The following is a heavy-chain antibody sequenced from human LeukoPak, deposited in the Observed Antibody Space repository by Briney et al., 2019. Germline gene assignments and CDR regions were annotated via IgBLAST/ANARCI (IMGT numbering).Heavy chain of an antibody. CDR3: ARDTRFGEGSFDY. CDR1: GFIVSSNY. Sequence: GGSLRLSCAASGFIVSSNYMNWVRQAPGKGLEWVSVIYSDGTTYYADSVKGRFTISRDNSKNTVYLRMNSLRAEDTAVYYCARDTRFGEGSFDYWGQGTLVTVSS. CDR2: IYSDGTT. V-gene: IGHV3-53*01. J-gene: IGHJ4*02. D-gene: IGHD3-10*01.